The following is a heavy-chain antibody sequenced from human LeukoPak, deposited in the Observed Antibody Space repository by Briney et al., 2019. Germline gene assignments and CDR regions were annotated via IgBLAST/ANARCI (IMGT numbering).Heavy chain of an antibody. CDR3: ARGASSSGWYDY. CDR2: ISGGGGST. CDR1: GFTFSNYA. Sequence: GGSLRLSCAASGFTFSNYAMSWVRQAPGKGLEWVSSISGGGGSTYYADSVKGRFTMSRDNSKNTLYLQMNSLRAEDTAVYYCARGASSSGWYDYWGQGTLVTVSS. J-gene: IGHJ4*02. D-gene: IGHD6-19*01. V-gene: IGHV3-23*01.